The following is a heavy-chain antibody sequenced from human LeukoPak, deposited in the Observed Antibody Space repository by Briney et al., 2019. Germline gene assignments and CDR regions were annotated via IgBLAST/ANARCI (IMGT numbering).Heavy chain of an antibody. D-gene: IGHD2-2*01. J-gene: IGHJ4*02. Sequence: KTSETLSLTCTVSGGSISSGDYYWSWIRQPPGKGLEWIGYIYYSGSTYYNPSLKSRVTISVDTSRNQFSLKLSSVTAADTAVYYCAGSSSTSCCDFHYWGQGTLVTVSS. CDR3: AGSSSTSCCDFHY. CDR2: IYYSGST. V-gene: IGHV4-30-4*08. CDR1: GGSISSGDYY.